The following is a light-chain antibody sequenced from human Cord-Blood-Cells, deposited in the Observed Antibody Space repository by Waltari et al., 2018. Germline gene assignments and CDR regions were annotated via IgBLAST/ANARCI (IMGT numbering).Light chain of an antibody. J-gene: IGKJ1*01. Sequence: DIQMTQSPSSLSASVGDRVTITCRASQSISSYLNWYQQKQGKAPKLLIYAASSLQSGVPSRFSGSGSGTDFTLTISRLQPEDFATYYCQQSYSTPRTFGQGTKVEIK. CDR2: AAS. V-gene: IGKV1-39*01. CDR3: QQSYSTPRT. CDR1: QSISSY.